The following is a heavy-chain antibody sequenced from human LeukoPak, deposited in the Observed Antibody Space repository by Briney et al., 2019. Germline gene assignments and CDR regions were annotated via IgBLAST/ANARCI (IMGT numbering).Heavy chain of an antibody. D-gene: IGHD1-1*01. CDR1: GFTFSSYG. CDR2: ISYDGSNK. V-gene: IGHV3-30*18. Sequence: GGSLRLSCAASGFTFSSYGMHWVRQAPGKGLEWVAVISYDGSNKYYADSVKGRFTISRDNSKNTLYLQMNSLRAEDTAVYYCAKMGYGIDYWGQGTLVTVSS. J-gene: IGHJ4*02. CDR3: AKMGYGIDY.